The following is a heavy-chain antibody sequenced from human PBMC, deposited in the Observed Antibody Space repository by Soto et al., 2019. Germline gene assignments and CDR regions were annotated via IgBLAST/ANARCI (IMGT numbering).Heavy chain of an antibody. CDR3: AKFGMATTKRSPPYYIDY. D-gene: IGHD1-1*01. Sequence: GGSLRLSCAASGFTFSSYEMNWVRQAPGKGLEWVSYISSSGSTIYYADSVKGRFTISRDNAKNSLYLQMNRLRAEDTAVYYCAKFGMATTKRSPPYYIDYWGQGALVTVSS. CDR2: ISSSGSTI. J-gene: IGHJ4*02. CDR1: GFTFSSYE. V-gene: IGHV3-48*03.